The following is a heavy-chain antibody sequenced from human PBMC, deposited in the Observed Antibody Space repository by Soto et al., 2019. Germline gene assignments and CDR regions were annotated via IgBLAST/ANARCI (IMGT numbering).Heavy chain of an antibody. Sequence: QVQLQESGPGLVKPSQTLSLTCTVSGSSISSGGYYWSWIRQHPRKGLEWIGYIYYSGSTYYNPSLKSQVTISVDTYKNQYSLNLSSGTDADTAVYYCGREGYSYGLNGYYYYGKDVWGQGTTVTVSS. D-gene: IGHD5-18*01. J-gene: IGHJ6*02. V-gene: IGHV4-31*01. CDR2: IYYSGST. CDR3: GREGYSYGLNGYYYYGKDV. CDR1: GSSISSGGYY.